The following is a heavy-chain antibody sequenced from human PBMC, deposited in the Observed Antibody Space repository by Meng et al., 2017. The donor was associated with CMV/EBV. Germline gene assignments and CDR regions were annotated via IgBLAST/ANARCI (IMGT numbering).Heavy chain of an antibody. V-gene: IGHV3-73*01. CDR2: IRSKANSYAT. CDR3: ARDSTPIHYGMDV. D-gene: IGHD2-2*01. J-gene: IGHJ6*02. CDR1: GFTFSGSA. Sequence: GESLKISCAASGFTFSGSAMHWVRQASGKGLEWVGRIRSKANSYATAYAASVKGRFTISRDDSKNTAYLQMNSLRAEDTAVYYCARDSTPIHYGMDVWGQGTTVTVSS.